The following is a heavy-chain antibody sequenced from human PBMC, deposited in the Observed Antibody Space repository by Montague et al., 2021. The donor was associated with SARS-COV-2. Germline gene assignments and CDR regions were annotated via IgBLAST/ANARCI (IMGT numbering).Heavy chain of an antibody. CDR3: AKDTATIRIAVALMDV. CDR2: MSGSGVRR. J-gene: IGHJ6*02. CDR1: GFIFSNYA. V-gene: IGHV3-23*01. D-gene: IGHD6-19*01. Sequence: SLRLSCAASGFIFSNYAMTWVRQAPEKGLEWVSTMSGSGVRRDYADSVKGRFTISRDSSKNALYLQTNSLRVEDTAVYYCAKDTATIRIAVALMDVWGQGTTVSVSS.